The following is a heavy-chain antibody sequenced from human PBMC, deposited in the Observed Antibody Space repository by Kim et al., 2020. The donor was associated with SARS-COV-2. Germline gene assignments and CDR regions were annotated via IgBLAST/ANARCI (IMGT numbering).Heavy chain of an antibody. D-gene: IGHD6-13*01. CDR3: AKDRGSSSWYRSEYYFDY. CDR2: ISWNSGSI. V-gene: IGHV3-9*01. J-gene: IGHJ4*02. Sequence: GGSLRLSCAASGFTFDDYAMHWVRQAPGKGLEWVSGISWNSGSIGYADSVKGRFTISRDNAKNSLYLQMNSLRAEDTALYYCAKDRGSSSWYRSEYYFDYWGQGTLVTVSS. CDR1: GFTFDDYA.